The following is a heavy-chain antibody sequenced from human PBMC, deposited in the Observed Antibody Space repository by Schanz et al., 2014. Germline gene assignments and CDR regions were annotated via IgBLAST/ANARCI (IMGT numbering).Heavy chain of an antibody. CDR3: ARIGGSVFDY. CDR2: MSYNGNT. Sequence: QVQMVQSGAEVKKPGASVKVSCKASGYPFSNYGISWLRQAPGQGFEWMAWMSYNGNTKYAQSLQGRVTVTRDTSTSTSYMELRSLTSDDTAVYYCARIGGSVFDYWAQGTLVTVSS. CDR1: GYPFSNYG. V-gene: IGHV1-18*01. J-gene: IGHJ4*02. D-gene: IGHD3-10*01.